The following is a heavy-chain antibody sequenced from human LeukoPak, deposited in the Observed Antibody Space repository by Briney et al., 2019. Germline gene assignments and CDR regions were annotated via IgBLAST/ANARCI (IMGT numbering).Heavy chain of an antibody. CDR1: GYIFTNYW. J-gene: IGHJ5*02. V-gene: IGHV5-51*01. D-gene: IGHD6-19*01. CDR2: IYPGDSDT. Sequence: GESLKISCKVSGYIFTNYWIGWVRQMPGKGLEWMGIIYPGDSDTKYSPSFQGQVTISADKSISTTYLQWSSLTASDTAMYYCARHLVVAGENWFDPWGQGTLVTVSS. CDR3: ARHLVVAGENWFDP.